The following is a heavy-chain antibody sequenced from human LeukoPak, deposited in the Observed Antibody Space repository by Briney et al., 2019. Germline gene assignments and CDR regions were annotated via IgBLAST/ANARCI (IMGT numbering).Heavy chain of an antibody. D-gene: IGHD6-13*01. Sequence: GGSLRLSCAASGFSFSTYAMSWVRQAPGKGLEWVSGVNGNGGSTSYADSAKGRFTIFRDNSKNTVYLQMNSLRVEDTAVYYCAKLVRPPYYFDYWGQGTLVTVSS. V-gene: IGHV3-23*01. J-gene: IGHJ4*02. CDR3: AKLVRPPYYFDY. CDR2: VNGNGGST. CDR1: GFSFSTYA.